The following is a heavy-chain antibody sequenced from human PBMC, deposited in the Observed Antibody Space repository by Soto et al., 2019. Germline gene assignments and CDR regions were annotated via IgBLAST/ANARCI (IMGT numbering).Heavy chain of an antibody. V-gene: IGHV4-59*01. Sequence: PSETLSLTCTVSGDSISSYYWSWIRQPPGKGLEWIGYIYYSGSTKYNPSLKSRVTISVDTSKNQFSLKLSSVTAADTAVYYCARGEGTYDYIHNWGQGTLVTVSS. CDR2: IYYSGST. J-gene: IGHJ4*02. CDR3: ARGEGTYDYIHN. CDR1: GDSISSYY. D-gene: IGHD3-16*01.